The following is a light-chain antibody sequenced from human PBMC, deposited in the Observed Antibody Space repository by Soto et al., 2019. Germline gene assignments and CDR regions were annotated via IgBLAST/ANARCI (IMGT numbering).Light chain of an antibody. V-gene: IGKV1-9*01. J-gene: IGKJ4*01. CDR3: QQLPSNPLT. CDR1: QGITNS. Sequence: DIPLTQSPSFLSATIGDRVTITCRASQGITNSLAWYQQKPGKAPNLLIYAASTLQGGVPSRFSGSGSGTDFTLTISSLQPEDFATHYCQQLPSNPLTFGGGTKVEIK. CDR2: AAS.